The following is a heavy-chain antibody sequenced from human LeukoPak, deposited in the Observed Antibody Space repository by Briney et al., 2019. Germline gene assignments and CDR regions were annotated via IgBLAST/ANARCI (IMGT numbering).Heavy chain of an antibody. CDR1: GGSISSSSYY. V-gene: IGHV4-39*07. D-gene: IGHD2-15*01. Sequence: SETLSLTCTVSGGSISSSSYYWGWIRQPPGKGLEWIGSIYYSGSTYYNPSLKSRVTISVDTSKNQFSLKLSSVTAADTAVYYCARIGGRSYWYFDLWGRGTLVTVSS. J-gene: IGHJ2*01. CDR2: IYYSGST. CDR3: ARIGGRSYWYFDL.